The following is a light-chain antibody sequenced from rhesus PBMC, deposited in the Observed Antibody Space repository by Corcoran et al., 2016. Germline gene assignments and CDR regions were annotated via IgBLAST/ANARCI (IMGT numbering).Light chain of an antibody. Sequence: DIQMTQSPSSLSASVGDRVTITCRASENVNNYLNWYQQKPGKAPKLLIYTASTLQSGVPSRFSGSGSGTDYTVTISSLQPEDVATYYCQHGYGTPYSFGQGTKVEIK. CDR3: QHGYGTPYS. CDR2: TAS. V-gene: IGKV1-74*01. CDR1: ENVNNY. J-gene: IGKJ2*01.